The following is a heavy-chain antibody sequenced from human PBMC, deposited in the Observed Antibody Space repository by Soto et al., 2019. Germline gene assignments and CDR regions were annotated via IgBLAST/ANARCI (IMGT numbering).Heavy chain of an antibody. D-gene: IGHD4-4*01. V-gene: IGHV3-23*01. CDR3: AKDRQYPRDSFHY. CDR1: GFTVTSNG. J-gene: IGHJ4*02. Sequence: EVKLLESGGGLVQPGGSLRLSCGVSGFTVTSNGVSWVRQAPGKGLEWVSAISPNGQGIWYADSVKGRFTISRDISRNTVFLQMDSLRAEDTAVYYCAKDRQYPRDSFHYWGQGPLVTVSS. CDR2: ISPNGQGI.